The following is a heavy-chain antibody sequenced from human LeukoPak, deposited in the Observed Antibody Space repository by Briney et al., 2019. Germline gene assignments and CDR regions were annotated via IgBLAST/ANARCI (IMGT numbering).Heavy chain of an antibody. CDR3: ARDDYDFWSGYYTGGAFDY. Sequence: GGSLRLSCAASGFTFSSYCMSWVRQAPGKGLEWVANIKQDGSEKYYVDSVKGRFTTSRDNAKNSLYLQMNSLRAEDTAVYYCARDDYDFWSGYYTGGAFDYWGQGTLVTVSS. J-gene: IGHJ4*02. V-gene: IGHV3-7*01. CDR2: IKQDGSEK. D-gene: IGHD3-3*01. CDR1: GFTFSSYC.